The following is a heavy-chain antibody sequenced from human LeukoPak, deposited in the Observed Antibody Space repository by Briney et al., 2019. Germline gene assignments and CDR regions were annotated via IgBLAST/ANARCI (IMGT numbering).Heavy chain of an antibody. V-gene: IGHV1-2*02. CDR1: GYTFTSYG. CDR2: INPNSGGT. D-gene: IGHD3-10*01. Sequence: ASVKVSCKASGYTFTSYGISWVRQAPGQGLEWMGWINPNSGGTNYAQKFQGRVTMTRDTSISTAYMELSRLRSDDTAVYYCARFGSGSPGPTYYYYYYMDVWGKGTTVTVSS. J-gene: IGHJ6*03. CDR3: ARFGSGSPGPTYYYYYYMDV.